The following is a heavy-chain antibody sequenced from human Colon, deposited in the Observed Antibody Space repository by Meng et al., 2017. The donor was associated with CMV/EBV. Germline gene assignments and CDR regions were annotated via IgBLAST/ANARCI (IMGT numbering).Heavy chain of an antibody. Sequence: SETLSLTCTVSGGSISSSSYSWGWIRQPPGKGLEWIGTIYWSGSTYYNPSLKSRLTMSVDTSTNQFSLRLASVTAADTAVYYCARVAISDQYCSTTSCRDDAFDVWGQGTMVTVSS. CDR2: IYWSGST. V-gene: IGHV4-39*07. J-gene: IGHJ3*01. D-gene: IGHD2-2*01. CDR3: ARVAISDQYCSTTSCRDDAFDV. CDR1: GGSISSSSYS.